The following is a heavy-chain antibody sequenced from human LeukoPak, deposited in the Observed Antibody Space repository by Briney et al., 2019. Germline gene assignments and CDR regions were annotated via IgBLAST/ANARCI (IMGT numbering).Heavy chain of an antibody. CDR3: TRSLPIVGAPYYFDY. CDR2: IRSKANSYAT. J-gene: IGHJ4*02. Sequence: GGSLRLSCAASGFAFSGSAMHWVRQASGKGLELVGRIRSKANSYATAYAASVKGRFTISRDDSKNTAYLQMNSLKTEDTAVYYCTRSLPIVGAPYYFDYWGQGTLVTVSS. D-gene: IGHD1-26*01. V-gene: IGHV3-73*01. CDR1: GFAFSGSA.